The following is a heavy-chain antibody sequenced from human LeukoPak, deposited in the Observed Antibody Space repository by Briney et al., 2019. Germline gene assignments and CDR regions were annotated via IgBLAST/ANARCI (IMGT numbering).Heavy chain of an antibody. V-gene: IGHV3-66*01. J-gene: IGHJ4*02. CDR1: GFTVSTYY. D-gene: IGHD3-9*01. Sequence: GGSLRLSCAVSGFTVSTYYMTWVRQVPGKGLEWVSVIYSGGSTYYADSVKGRFTIPRDNSKNTLYLQMNSLRAEDTAVYYCVAYYDILTGYKYWGQGTLVTVSS. CDR2: IYSGGST. CDR3: VAYYDILTGYKY.